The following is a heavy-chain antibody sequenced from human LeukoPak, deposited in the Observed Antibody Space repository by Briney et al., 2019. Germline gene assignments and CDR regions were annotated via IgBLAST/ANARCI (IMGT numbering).Heavy chain of an antibody. Sequence: GGSLRLSCAASGFTFSNYAMTWVRQAPGKGLEWVSTIRGSGGSAYYADSVKGRFTISRDNSKNTLYLQMNSLRAEDTAVYYCAKSPQSSSWPFDYWGQGSLVTVSS. CDR2: IRGSGGSA. J-gene: IGHJ4*02. CDR1: GFTFSNYA. V-gene: IGHV3-23*01. D-gene: IGHD6-13*01. CDR3: AKSPQSSSWPFDY.